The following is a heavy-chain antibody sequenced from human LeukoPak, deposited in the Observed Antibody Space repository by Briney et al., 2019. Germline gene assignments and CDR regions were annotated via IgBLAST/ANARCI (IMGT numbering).Heavy chain of an antibody. J-gene: IGHJ4*02. CDR1: GFTFDAFG. Sequence: GGSLRLSCAASGFTFDAFGMTWVRQALGKGLEWVSAIRGDAGGTGYADSVKGRFTISRDNAKNSLYLQMNSLRVEDTALYYCARVWAWGSGNYFDNWGQGTLVTVSS. CDR3: ARVWAWGSGNYFDN. D-gene: IGHD7-27*01. V-gene: IGHV3-20*04. CDR2: IRGDAGGT.